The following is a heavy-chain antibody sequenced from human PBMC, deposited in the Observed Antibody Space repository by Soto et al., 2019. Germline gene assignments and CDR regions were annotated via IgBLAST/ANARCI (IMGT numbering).Heavy chain of an antibody. V-gene: IGHV5-51*03. Sequence: EVQLVQSGAEVKKPGESLKISCKGSGYRFTTYWIGWVRQMPGKGLEWMGIIYPGDSDTRYSPSFQAQVTISADKSMRPPDLQWISLKASDTAMYYFASYGGSGRGSLDYWGQVTLVTVSS. CDR1: GYRFTTYW. D-gene: IGHD3-16*01. CDR2: IYPGDSDT. CDR3: ASYGGSGRGSLDY. J-gene: IGHJ4*02.